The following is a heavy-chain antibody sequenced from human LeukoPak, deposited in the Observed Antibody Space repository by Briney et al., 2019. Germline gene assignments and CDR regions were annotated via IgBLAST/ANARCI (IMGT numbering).Heavy chain of an antibody. D-gene: IGHD2-8*01. Sequence: PGGSLRLSCAASGFTFSDYYMSWIRQAPGKGLEWVSYISSSSGYTNYADSVKGRFTISRDNAKNSLYLQMNSLRAEDTAVYHCARVDEGRNGVTVGYWGQGTLFTVSS. J-gene: IGHJ4*02. V-gene: IGHV3-11*06. CDR3: ARVDEGRNGVTVGY. CDR1: GFTFSDYY. CDR2: ISSSSGYT.